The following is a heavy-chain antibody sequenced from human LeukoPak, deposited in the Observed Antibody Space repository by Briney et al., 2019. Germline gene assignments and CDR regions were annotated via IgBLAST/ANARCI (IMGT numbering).Heavy chain of an antibody. J-gene: IGHJ5*02. CDR3: ARRAYSDYGGVSVDP. CDR2: IYYSGST. V-gene: IGHV4-39*01. D-gene: IGHD4-11*01. CDR1: GGSISSRSYY. Sequence: PSETLSLTCTVSGGSISSRSYYWGWVRQPPGKGLDWIGSIYYSGSTYYNPSLKSRVTISVDTSKDQFSLKLSSVTAADTAVYYRARRAYSDYGGVSVDPWGQGTLVTVSS.